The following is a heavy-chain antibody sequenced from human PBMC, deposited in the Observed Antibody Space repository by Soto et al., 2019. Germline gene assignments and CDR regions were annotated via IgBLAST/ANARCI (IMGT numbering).Heavy chain of an antibody. CDR3: ASIAAAGYYYGMDV. Sequence: SVKVSCKASGGTFSSYAISWVRQAPGQGLEWMGGIIPIFGTANYAQKFQGRVTITADESTSTAYMELSSLRSEDTAVYYCASIAAAGYYYGMDVQGQGTTVTVSS. CDR1: GGTFSSYA. D-gene: IGHD6-13*01. V-gene: IGHV1-69*13. CDR2: IIPIFGTA. J-gene: IGHJ6*01.